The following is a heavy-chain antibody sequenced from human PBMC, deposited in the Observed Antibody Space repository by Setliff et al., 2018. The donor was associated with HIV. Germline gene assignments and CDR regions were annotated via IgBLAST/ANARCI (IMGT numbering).Heavy chain of an antibody. V-gene: IGHV3-30*02. Sequence: PGGSLRLSCEASGFTFSDYGMHWVRQAPGKGLEWVAVIWFDGGNIDYADSVKGRFTISRDNSKHTLFLQMKSLRAEDTGVYYCAKDLGDSSSLFGLDYWGLGTLVTVSS. CDR1: GFTFSDYG. CDR3: AKDLGDSSSLFGLDY. CDR2: IWFDGGNI. D-gene: IGHD6-6*01. J-gene: IGHJ4*02.